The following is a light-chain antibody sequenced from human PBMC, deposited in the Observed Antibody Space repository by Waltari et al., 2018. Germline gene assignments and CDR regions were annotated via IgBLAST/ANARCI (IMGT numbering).Light chain of an antibody. Sequence: DIQMTQSPSSLSASVGDRVTITCRASQTISSYLVWYQQKPGKVPKLLIYAASSLESGVPSRFIGSGSGTEFTLTISSLQPEDFATYYCQQHNSHPWTFGQGTKVEIK. J-gene: IGKJ1*01. V-gene: IGKV1-17*03. CDR2: AAS. CDR1: QTISSY. CDR3: QQHNSHPWT.